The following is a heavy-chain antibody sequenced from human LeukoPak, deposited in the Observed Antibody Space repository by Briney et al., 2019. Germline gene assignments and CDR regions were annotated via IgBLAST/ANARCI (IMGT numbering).Heavy chain of an antibody. D-gene: IGHD6-13*01. CDR1: GYSISSGYY. V-gene: IGHV4-38-2*02. CDR3: ARDYQQLAQFDY. CDR2: IYHSGST. Sequence: SETLSLTCTVSGYSISSGYYWGWIRQPPGKGLEWIGSIYHSGSTYYNPSLKSRVTISVDTSKNQFSLKLSSVTAADTAVYYCARDYQQLAQFDYWGQGTLVTVSS. J-gene: IGHJ4*02.